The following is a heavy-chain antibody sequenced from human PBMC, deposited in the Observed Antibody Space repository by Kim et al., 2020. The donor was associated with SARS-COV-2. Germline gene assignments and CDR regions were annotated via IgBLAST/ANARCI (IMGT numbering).Heavy chain of an antibody. CDR2: VTFDGNGA. D-gene: IGHD2-8*01. Sequence: GGSLRLSCEASGFTFRRYAMNWVRQTPGRGLEWVAMVTFDGNGASYADSVRGRFIISRDNSKNTVYLEMNNLRSDDTAVYYCARDLLGTSWCFDPWGQG. V-gene: IGHV3-30*04. CDR1: GFTFRRYA. CDR3: ARDLLGTSWCFDP. J-gene: IGHJ5*02.